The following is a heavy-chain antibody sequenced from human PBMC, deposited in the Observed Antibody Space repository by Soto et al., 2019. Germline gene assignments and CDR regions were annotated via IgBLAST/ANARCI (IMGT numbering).Heavy chain of an antibody. CDR1: GFTFSSYS. CDR3: ASASSSWYGVLRFDY. J-gene: IGHJ4*02. CDR2: ISSSSSTI. D-gene: IGHD6-13*01. Sequence: EVQLVESGGGLVQPGGSLRLSCAASGFTFSSYSMNWVRQAPGKGLEWVSYISSSSSTIYYADSVKGRFTISRDNAKNSLYLQMNSLRAEDTAVYYYASASSSWYGVLRFDYWGQGTLVTVSS. V-gene: IGHV3-48*01.